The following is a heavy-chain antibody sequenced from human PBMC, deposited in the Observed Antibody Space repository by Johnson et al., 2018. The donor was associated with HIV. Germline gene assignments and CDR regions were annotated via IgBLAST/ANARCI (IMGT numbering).Heavy chain of an antibody. CDR1: GFTFSSYA. D-gene: IGHD2-15*01. Sequence: QVQLVESGGGVVQPGRSLRLSCVGSGFTFSSYAMHWVRQAPGKGLEWVSVLYSDGGTYYADSVKGRFTISRDNSKNTLYLQMNSLRADDTAVYYCAREGIWYCSGGSCYGAFDIWGQGTMVTVSS. CDR2: LYSDGGT. CDR3: AREGIWYCSGGSCYGAFDI. J-gene: IGHJ3*02. V-gene: IGHV3-NL1*01.